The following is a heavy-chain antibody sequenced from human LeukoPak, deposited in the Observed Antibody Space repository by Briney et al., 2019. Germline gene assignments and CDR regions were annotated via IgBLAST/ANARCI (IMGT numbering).Heavy chain of an antibody. CDR3: ARGRSSSHSPTIFDF. J-gene: IGHJ3*01. CDR2: ISSISAYL. CDR1: GFTFIDSS. Sequence: GGSLRLSCAATGFTFIDSSMNWVRQAPGKGLEWVSYISSISAYLHYSDAVKGRFTISRDNAKNSVYLQMNSLRAEDSALYYCARGRSSSHSPTIFDFWGQGTMVIVSS. V-gene: IGHV3-21*06. D-gene: IGHD6-19*01.